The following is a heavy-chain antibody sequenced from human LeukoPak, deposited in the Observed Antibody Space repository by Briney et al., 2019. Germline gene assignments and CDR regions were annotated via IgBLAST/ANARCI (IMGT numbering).Heavy chain of an antibody. V-gene: IGHV3-21*01. CDR1: GFTFSIYS. Sequence: GGSLRLSCAASGFTFSIYSMHWVRQAPGKGLEWVSSISSSSSYIYYADSVKGRFTISRDNAKNSLYLQMNSLRAEDTAVYYCASSRTYYDFWSGYYPRRDAFDIWGQGTMVTVSS. J-gene: IGHJ3*02. CDR3: ASSRTYYDFWSGYYPRRDAFDI. D-gene: IGHD3-3*01. CDR2: ISSSSSYI.